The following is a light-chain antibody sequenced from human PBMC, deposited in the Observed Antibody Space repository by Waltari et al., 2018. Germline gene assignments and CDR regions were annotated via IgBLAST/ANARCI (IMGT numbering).Light chain of an antibody. CDR2: GAS. CDR1: QSVSRS. V-gene: IGKV3-20*01. CDR3: QHYVRLPVS. J-gene: IGKJ1*01. Sequence: CRARQSVSRSLDWYQQKPGQAPRLLSHGASSRATGVPDRFSGSRSGTDFSLTISRLEPEDLAVYDSQHYVRLPVSFGQGTKVEIK.